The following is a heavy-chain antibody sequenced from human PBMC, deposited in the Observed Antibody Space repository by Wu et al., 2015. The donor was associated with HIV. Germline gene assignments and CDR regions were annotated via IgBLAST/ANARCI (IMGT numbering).Heavy chain of an antibody. J-gene: IGHJ3*01. D-gene: IGHD2-2*03. CDR1: GYTFTSYG. V-gene: IGHV1-69*13. Sequence: QVQLVQSGAEVKKPGASVKVSCKASGYTFTSYGISWVRQAPGQGLEWMGVFMPVFGTLNYAQKFQDRVTITADASTNTAYMEVSGLRSEDTAIYFCARVGYCISADCSRGALDVWGQGTMVTVSS. CDR2: FMPVFGTL. CDR3: ARVGYCISADCSRGALDV.